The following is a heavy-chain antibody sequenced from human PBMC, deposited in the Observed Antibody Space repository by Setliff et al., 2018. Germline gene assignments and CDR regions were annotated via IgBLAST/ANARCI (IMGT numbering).Heavy chain of an antibody. V-gene: IGHV3-48*01. CDR1: GFNFRNSA. Sequence: GASVKVSCAASGFNFRNSAMNWVRQAPGKGLEWISYININVDSIYYADSVKGRVTISRDDARSTMYLQMNRLRAEDTAVYYCARDNWVDSVMVTEKGEFWGQGTLVTVSS. CDR2: ININVDSI. CDR3: ARDNWVDSVMVTEKGEF. D-gene: IGHD5-18*01. J-gene: IGHJ4*02.